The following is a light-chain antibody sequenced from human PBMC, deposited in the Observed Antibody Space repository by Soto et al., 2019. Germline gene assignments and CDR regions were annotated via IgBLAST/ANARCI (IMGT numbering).Light chain of an antibody. CDR2: DAS. CDR3: QHYNRYA. J-gene: IGKJ2*01. V-gene: IGKV1-5*01. Sequence: DIQMTQSPSALSASVGDRVTITCRASHSFSNWLAWYQQKPGKAPKLLIYDASILERGVPSRFSGSGSGTQFTLTIRSLQPDDFATYFCQHYNRYAFGQGTKLEIK. CDR1: HSFSNW.